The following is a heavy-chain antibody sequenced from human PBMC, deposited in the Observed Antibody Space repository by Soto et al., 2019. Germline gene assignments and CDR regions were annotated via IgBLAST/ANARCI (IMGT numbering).Heavy chain of an antibody. Sequence: QVELVQSGAEVKKPGASVKVSCQASEDTFTHYDINWVRQANGQGLEWMGRMNPNTGNIDYAHKFQGRVTMTRDTSTRTVYMELSSLRSDDTAVYYCVRRVASGHRRWFDPWGQGTLVTVSS. V-gene: IGHV1-8*01. D-gene: IGHD2-21*01. CDR2: MNPNTGNI. CDR1: EDTFTHYD. J-gene: IGHJ5*02. CDR3: VRRVASGHRRWFDP.